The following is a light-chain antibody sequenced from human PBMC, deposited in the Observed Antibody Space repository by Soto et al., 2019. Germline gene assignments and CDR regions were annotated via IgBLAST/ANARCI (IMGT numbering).Light chain of an antibody. CDR1: SSDVGGSKY. V-gene: IGLV2-14*01. CDR3: GSYTIFNTMV. J-gene: IGLJ3*02. Sequence: QSALTQPASVSGSPGQSITISCTGTSSDVGGSKYVSWYQQPPGKAPRIIIYDVSDRPSGVSYRFSGSKSGNTASLTISGLQAEDEADYYCGSYTIFNTMVFGGETKVTVL. CDR2: DVS.